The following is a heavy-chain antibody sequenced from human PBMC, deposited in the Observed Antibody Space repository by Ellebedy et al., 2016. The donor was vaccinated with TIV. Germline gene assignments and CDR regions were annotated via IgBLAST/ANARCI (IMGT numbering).Heavy chain of an antibody. D-gene: IGHD3-22*01. CDR2: INHSGST. CDR3: ASSWYPTYYYDSSGYYLPFDY. CDR1: GGSFSGYY. J-gene: IGHJ4*02. V-gene: IGHV4-34*01. Sequence: SETLSLXXAVYGGSFSGYYWSWIRQPPGKGLEWIGEINHSGSTNYNPSLKSRVTISVDTSKNQFSLKLSSVTAADTAVYYCASSWYPTYYYDSSGYYLPFDYWGQGTLVTVSS.